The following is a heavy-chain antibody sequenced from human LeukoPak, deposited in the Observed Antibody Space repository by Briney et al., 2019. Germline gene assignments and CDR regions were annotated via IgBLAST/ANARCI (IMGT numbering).Heavy chain of an antibody. V-gene: IGHV1-18*01. Sequence: ASVKVSCKASGFTFITYGFGWVRQAPGQGLEWMGWISAYDGDTKYAQKFQGRVTMTRDTSISTAYMELSRLRSDDTAVYYCASRGNSSSSGFDPWGQGTLVTVSS. J-gene: IGHJ5*02. CDR3: ASRGNSSSSGFDP. D-gene: IGHD6-6*01. CDR1: GFTFITYG. CDR2: ISAYDGDT.